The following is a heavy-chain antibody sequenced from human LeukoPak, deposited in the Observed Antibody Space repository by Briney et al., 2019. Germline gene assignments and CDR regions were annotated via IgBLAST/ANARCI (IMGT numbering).Heavy chain of an antibody. CDR1: GFTFNKYY. Sequence: TGGSLRLSCTASGFTFNKYYMSWVRQAPGKGLGWVTFIQYDGSNKYYVDSVKGRFTISRDNAKNPLYLQMNSLRAEDTAVYYCARDNGCSSTSCYPDYMDVWGKGTTVTVSS. D-gene: IGHD2-2*01. CDR3: ARDNGCSSTSCYPDYMDV. CDR2: IQYDGSNK. J-gene: IGHJ6*03. V-gene: IGHV3-7*01.